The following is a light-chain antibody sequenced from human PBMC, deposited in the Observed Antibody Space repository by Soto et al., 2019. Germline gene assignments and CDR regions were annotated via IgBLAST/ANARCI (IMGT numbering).Light chain of an antibody. J-gene: IGKJ1*01. Sequence: DIQMTQSPSSVSASVGDRVTITCRASQGISSWLAWYQQKPGKAPKLLIYTTSTLHRGAPSRFSGSASRTNFTLTISGLQPEDFASYTCQQYNSYPGAFGQGTKVEIK. CDR2: TTS. V-gene: IGKV1D-16*01. CDR3: QQYNSYPGA. CDR1: QGISSW.